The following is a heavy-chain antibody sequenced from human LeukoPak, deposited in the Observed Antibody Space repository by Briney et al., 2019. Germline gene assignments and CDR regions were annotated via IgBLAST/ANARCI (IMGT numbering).Heavy chain of an antibody. CDR2: ISSSGSTI. CDR1: GFTFSDYY. CDR3: ARDFNCSGGSCYSALFDY. Sequence: PGGSLRLSCAASGFTFSDYYMSWIRQAPGKGLEWVSYISSSGSTIYYADSVKGRFTISRDNAKNSLYLQMNGLRAEDTAVYYCARDFNCSGGSCYSALFDYWGQGTLVTVSS. V-gene: IGHV3-11*01. D-gene: IGHD2-15*01. J-gene: IGHJ4*02.